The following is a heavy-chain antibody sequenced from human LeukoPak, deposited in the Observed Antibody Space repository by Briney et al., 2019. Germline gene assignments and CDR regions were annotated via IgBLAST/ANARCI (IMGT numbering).Heavy chain of an antibody. CDR1: GFTFNNFA. CDR2: ISAGGGST. V-gene: IGHV3-23*01. D-gene: IGHD3-16*01. Sequence: GGSLRLSCAASGFTFNNFAMNWVRQAPGEGLEWVSLISAGGGSTHYAHSVKGRFTISRDNSKDTLYLQMNSLRAEDTATYYCAQDWGYWGQGTLVTVSS. J-gene: IGHJ4*02. CDR3: AQDWGY.